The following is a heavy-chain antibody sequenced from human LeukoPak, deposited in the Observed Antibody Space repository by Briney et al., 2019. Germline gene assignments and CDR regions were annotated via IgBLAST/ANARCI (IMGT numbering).Heavy chain of an antibody. Sequence: GGSLRLSCAASGFTVSSNYMSWVRQAPGKGLEWVSVIYSGGSTYYADSVKGRFTISRDNSKNTLYLQMNSLRAEDTAVYYCARAPRIAAAGYRGYYGMDVWGQGTTVTVSS. V-gene: IGHV3-53*01. CDR3: ARAPRIAAAGYRGYYGMDV. CDR1: GFTVSSNY. D-gene: IGHD6-13*01. CDR2: IYSGGST. J-gene: IGHJ6*02.